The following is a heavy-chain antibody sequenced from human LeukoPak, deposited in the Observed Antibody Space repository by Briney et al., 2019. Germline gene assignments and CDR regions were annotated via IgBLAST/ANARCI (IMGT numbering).Heavy chain of an antibody. V-gene: IGHV4-39*01. Sequence: SETLSLTCAVSGDFIRSSAYYWGWIRQPPGNGLEWIASIYYGGRTYYNPSLKSRVTIFVDTAKSQFSLKLNSVTAADTAVYYCASLDFWSGYYYNGMDVWGQGTTVSVSS. CDR3: ASLDFWSGYYYNGMDV. CDR2: IYYGGRT. CDR1: GDFIRSSAYY. J-gene: IGHJ6*02. D-gene: IGHD3-3*01.